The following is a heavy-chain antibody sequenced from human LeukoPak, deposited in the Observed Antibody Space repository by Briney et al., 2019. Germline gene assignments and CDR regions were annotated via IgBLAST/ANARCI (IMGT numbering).Heavy chain of an antibody. CDR3: ARGSYSSFDY. J-gene: IGHJ4*02. Sequence: SQTLSLTCAISGDSLSNNNVAWNWIRQSPSRGLEWLGRTYYLPKFNTDCAVSVKSRIAINSDTSKNQFSLQLNSVTPEDTGVYYCARGSYSSFDYWGQGTLVTVSS. CDR1: GDSLSNNNVA. D-gene: IGHD3-10*01. CDR2: TYYLPKFNT. V-gene: IGHV6-1*01.